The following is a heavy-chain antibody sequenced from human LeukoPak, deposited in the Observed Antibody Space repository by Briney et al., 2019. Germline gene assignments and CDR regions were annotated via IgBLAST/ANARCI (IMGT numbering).Heavy chain of an antibody. J-gene: IGHJ4*02. CDR3: ARYGDYQPRVFDY. Sequence: YGPTLVNPPEPLTLTSTVSGFSPSNARMGVSWIRHPPAKALEWLAHIFSNDEKSYSTSLKSRLTISKDTSKSQVVLTMTNMDPVYTATYYCARYGDYQPRVFDYWGQGTLVTVSS. CDR1: GFSPSNARMG. V-gene: IGHV2-26*01. D-gene: IGHD4-17*01. CDR2: IFSNDEK.